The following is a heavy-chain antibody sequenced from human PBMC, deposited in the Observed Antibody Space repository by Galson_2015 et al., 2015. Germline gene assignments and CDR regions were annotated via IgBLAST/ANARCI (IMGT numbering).Heavy chain of an antibody. CDR2: ISAYNGNK. D-gene: IGHD3-10*01. CDR1: GYTFTSYG. Sequence: SVKVSCKASGYTFTSYGISWVRQAPGQGLGWMGWISAYNGNKNYAQKLQGRVNMTTDTSTNTAYMELRRLGSDDTAVYYCAIDKPWFWADSYYSYYCMDVWGQGTTVTVSS. V-gene: IGHV1-18*01. J-gene: IGHJ6*02. CDR3: AIDKPWFWADSYYSYYCMDV.